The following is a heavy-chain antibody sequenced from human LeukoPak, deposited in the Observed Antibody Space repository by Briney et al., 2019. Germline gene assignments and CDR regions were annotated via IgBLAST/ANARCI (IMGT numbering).Heavy chain of an antibody. CDR3: ATHRSYSGYDLGY. D-gene: IGHD5-12*01. Sequence: SVKVSCKASGGTFSSYAISWVRQAPGQGLEWMGGIIPIFGTANYAQKFQGRVTMTEDTSTDTAYMELSSLRSEDTAVYYCATHRSYSGYDLGYWGQGTLVTVSS. CDR1: GGTFSSYA. V-gene: IGHV1-69*06. J-gene: IGHJ4*02. CDR2: IIPIFGTA.